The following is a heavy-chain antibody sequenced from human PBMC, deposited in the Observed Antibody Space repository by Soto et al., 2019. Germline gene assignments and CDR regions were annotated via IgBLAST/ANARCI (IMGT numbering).Heavy chain of an antibody. CDR2: INTEGSRT. D-gene: IGHD4-4*01. V-gene: IGHV3-74*01. CDR1: KFTFSSYW. Sequence: EVQLVESGGGLVQPGGSLSLSCPASKFTFSSYWMHWLRQAPGKALVWVSLINTEGSRTTYADCVKGRFTISRDNAKNTAFLQMGRLRAEDTAMYCWVRVASGNYDWSDPWGQGTLVTVSP. J-gene: IGHJ5*02. CDR3: VRVASGNYDWSDP.